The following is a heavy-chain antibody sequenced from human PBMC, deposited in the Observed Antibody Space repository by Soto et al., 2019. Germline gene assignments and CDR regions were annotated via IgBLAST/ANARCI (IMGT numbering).Heavy chain of an antibody. V-gene: IGHV3-15*01. J-gene: IGHJ6*02. D-gene: IGHD5-12*01. Sequence: GGSLRLSCAASGFTFSSYAMSWVRQAPGQGLEWVGRIKSKTDGGTTDYAAPVKGRFTISRDDSKNTLYLQMNSLKTEDTAVYYCTTEEWLPSQYYYYYGMDVWGQGTTVTVSS. CDR3: TTEEWLPSQYYYYYGMDV. CDR1: GFTFSSYA. CDR2: IKSKTDGGTT.